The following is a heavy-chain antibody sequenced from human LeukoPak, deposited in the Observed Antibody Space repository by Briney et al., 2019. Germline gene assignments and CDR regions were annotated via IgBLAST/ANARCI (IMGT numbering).Heavy chain of an antibody. V-gene: IGHV3-30*02. D-gene: IGHD3-16*02. CDR1: GFTFNTYG. J-gene: IGHJ4*02. CDR3: AKGFPLSPGY. CDR2: IRYDGSNE. Sequence: GGSLRLSCAASGFTFNTYGMHWVRQAPGKGLEWVAFIRYDGSNECYADSVKGRFTISRDNSKNTLYLQMNSLRAEDTAVYYCAKGFPLSPGYWGQGTLVTISS.